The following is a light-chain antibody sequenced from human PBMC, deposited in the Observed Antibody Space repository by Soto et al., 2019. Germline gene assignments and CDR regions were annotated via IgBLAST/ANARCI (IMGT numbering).Light chain of an antibody. V-gene: IGLV2-14*03. Sequence: LTQPASVSGSPGQSMTISCTGSSSDVGGYHYVSWYQQHPGKAPKLIIYQVSHRPSGVSDRFSGSKSGNTASLTISGLQGGDEATYYCSSFTSTHTYVFGTGTKVTVL. CDR1: SSDVGGYHY. CDR2: QVS. J-gene: IGLJ1*01. CDR3: SSFTSTHTYV.